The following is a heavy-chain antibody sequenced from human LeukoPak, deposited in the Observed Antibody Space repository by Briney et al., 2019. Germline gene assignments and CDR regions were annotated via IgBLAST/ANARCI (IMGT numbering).Heavy chain of an antibody. V-gene: IGHV3-66*04. CDR2: IASGGST. CDR3: ARLNYYDGSTYPGYFHY. Sequence: GGSVRLPCAASGFIVSNNLMSWVRQAPGKGLEWVSVIASGGSTYYADSVKGRFSMSRHNSKNTVYLQMNSQRAEDTAVYYCARLNYYDGSTYPGYFHYWGQGTLVTVSS. D-gene: IGHD3-22*01. J-gene: IGHJ4*02. CDR1: GFIVSNNL.